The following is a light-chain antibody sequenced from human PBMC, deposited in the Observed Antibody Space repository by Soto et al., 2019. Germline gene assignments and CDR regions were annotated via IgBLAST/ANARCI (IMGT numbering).Light chain of an antibody. CDR1: QTISSW. J-gene: IGKJ1*01. CDR2: DAS. Sequence: DIQMTQSPSTLSGSVGYRVTITCRASQTISSWLAWYQQKPGKAPKLLIYDASSLESGVPSRFSGSGSGTEFTLTISSLQPDDFATYYCQQYNSYLWTFGQGTKVDIK. CDR3: QQYNSYLWT. V-gene: IGKV1-5*01.